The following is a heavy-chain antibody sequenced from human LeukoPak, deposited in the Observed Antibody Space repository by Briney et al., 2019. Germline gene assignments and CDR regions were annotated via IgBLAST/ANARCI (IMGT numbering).Heavy chain of an antibody. D-gene: IGHD2/OR15-2a*01. J-gene: IGHJ4*02. CDR2: IHTSGST. V-gene: IGHV4-59*10. CDR1: GGSFSGYY. Sequence: SETLSLTCAVYGGSFSGYYWSWIRQPPGKGLEWIGRIHTSGSTNYSPSLKSRVTMSVDTSKNQFSLKLSSVTAADTAVYYCARGTLNTFDFWGQGTLVTVSS. CDR3: ARGTLNTFDF.